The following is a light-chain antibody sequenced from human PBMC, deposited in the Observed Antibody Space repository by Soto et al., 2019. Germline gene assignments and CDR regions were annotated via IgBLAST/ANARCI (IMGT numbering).Light chain of an antibody. Sequence: DIQMTQSPSSLSASVGDRVTITCRASQSISSYLSWYQQKPGKAPKLLIYAASSLQSGVPSRFSGSGSGTDFSLTISSLQPEYFATYYCQQSYSTPRHTFGQGTKLQIK. V-gene: IGKV1-39*01. CDR1: QSISSY. CDR2: AAS. J-gene: IGKJ2*01. CDR3: QQSYSTPRHT.